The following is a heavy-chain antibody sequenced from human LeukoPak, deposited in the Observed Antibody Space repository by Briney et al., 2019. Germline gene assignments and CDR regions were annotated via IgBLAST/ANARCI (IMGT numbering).Heavy chain of an antibody. V-gene: IGHV4-39*01. CDR1: GDSISSSPNY. D-gene: IGHD6-25*01. J-gene: IGHJ4*02. CDR2: IHHTGST. CDR3: ARHGSGWYFDY. Sequence: PSETLSLTCTVSGDSISSSPNYWAWIRQSPGQGLEWIGSIHHTGSTYYNPSLQSRVTISVDTSKNQFSLKLSSVTAADTAVYYCARHGSGWYFDYWGQGTLVTVSS.